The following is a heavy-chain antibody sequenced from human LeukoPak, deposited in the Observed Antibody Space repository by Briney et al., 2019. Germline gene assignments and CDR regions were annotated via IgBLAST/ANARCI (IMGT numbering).Heavy chain of an antibody. CDR3: ARGGTTVVTPNYFDY. V-gene: IGHV4-59*01. D-gene: IGHD4-23*01. Sequence: PSETLSLTCTVSGGSISSYYWSWIRQPPGKGLEWIGYIYYSGSTNYNPSLKSRVTISVDTSKNQFSLKLSSVTAADTAVYYCARGGTTVVTPNYFDYWGQGTLVTVSS. CDR2: IYYSGST. J-gene: IGHJ4*02. CDR1: GGSISSYY.